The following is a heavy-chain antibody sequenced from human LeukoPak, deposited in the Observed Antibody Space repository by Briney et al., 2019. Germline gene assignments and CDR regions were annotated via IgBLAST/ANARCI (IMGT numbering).Heavy chain of an antibody. V-gene: IGHV4-38-2*02. CDR1: GYSISSGYY. CDR2: IYHSGST. CDR3: ARANTNYDFWSGYSEGNYFDY. J-gene: IGHJ4*02. Sequence: SETLSLTCTVSGYSISSGYYWGWIRQPPGKGLEWIGSIYHSGSTYYNPSLKSRVTISVDTSKNQFSLKLSSVTAADTAVYYCARANTNYDFWSGYSEGNYFDYWGQGTLVTVSS. D-gene: IGHD3-3*01.